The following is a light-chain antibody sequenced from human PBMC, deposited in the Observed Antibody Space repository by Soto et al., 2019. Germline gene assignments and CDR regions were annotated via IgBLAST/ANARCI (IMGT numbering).Light chain of an antibody. Sequence: QSALTQPASVSGSPGQSITISCTGTSFDVGGYNYVSWYQQHAGTAPKLIIYQVTNRPSGVSDRFSASKSGDTASLTISGLQAEDEAFYYCSSYTGFSTDILFGGGTKLTVL. CDR1: SFDVGGYNY. CDR3: SSYTGFSTDIL. V-gene: IGLV2-14*01. CDR2: QVT. J-gene: IGLJ2*01.